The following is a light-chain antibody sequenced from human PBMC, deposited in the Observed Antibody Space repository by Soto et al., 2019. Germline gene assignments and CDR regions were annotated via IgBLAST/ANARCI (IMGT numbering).Light chain of an antibody. V-gene: IGLV2-23*02. CDR1: RSDVGSYDF. CDR3: CSYTGSSTFDVV. CDR2: EVT. J-gene: IGLJ2*01. Sequence: QSVLTQPASVSGSPGQSITISCTGSRSDVGSYDFVSWYQHHPGKAPKLIIFEVTKRPSGVSTRFSGSKSGNAASLTISGLQAEDEADYYCCSYTGSSTFDVVFGGGTQLTVL.